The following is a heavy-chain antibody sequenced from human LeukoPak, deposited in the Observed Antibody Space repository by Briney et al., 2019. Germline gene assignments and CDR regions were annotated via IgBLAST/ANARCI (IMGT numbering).Heavy chain of an antibody. D-gene: IGHD6-25*01. CDR3: ARVDIAAGDFDY. V-gene: IGHV3-74*01. CDR1: GFTFSSYW. CDR2: INSDGSST. J-gene: IGHJ4*02. Sequence: GGSLRLSCAASGFTFSSYWMHWVRQAPGKGLVWVSRINSDGSSTSYADSVKGRFTISRDNAKNTLYLQMNSLRAEDTAVYYCARVDIAAGDFDYWGQGTLVTVSS.